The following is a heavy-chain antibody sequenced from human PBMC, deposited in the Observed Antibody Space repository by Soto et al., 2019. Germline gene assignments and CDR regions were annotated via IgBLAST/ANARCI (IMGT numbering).Heavy chain of an antibody. CDR3: ATGRSEVVPGAMDT. V-gene: IGHV4-4*07. CDR1: GGSFSSHY. J-gene: IGHJ5*02. Sequence: QVQLQESGPGLVKPSETLSLSCTVSGGSFSSHYCNWVRESAGKGLEWIGRIYPTGSTTYNPSLKSRRTMSVDTSKNQFSLRLTSMTAADTAVYYCATGRSEVVPGAMDTWGQGTLVTVSS. CDR2: IYPTGST. D-gene: IGHD2-2*01.